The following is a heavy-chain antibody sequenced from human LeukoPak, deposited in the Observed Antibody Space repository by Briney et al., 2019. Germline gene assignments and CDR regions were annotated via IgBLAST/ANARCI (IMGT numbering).Heavy chain of an antibody. CDR2: IFSSGGT. CDR1: GGSISSYY. V-gene: IGHV4-59*01. D-gene: IGHD3-9*01. CDR3: ARVRSGDVLRYFDWLSVWFDP. J-gene: IGHJ5*02. Sequence: PETLSLTCIVSGGSISSYYSSWIRQPPGRGLGWIGYIFSSGGTNYNPSLRRRATISVETPSKQFSLKLSSVTAADTAVYYCARVRSGDVLRYFDWLSVWFDPWGQGTLVTVSS.